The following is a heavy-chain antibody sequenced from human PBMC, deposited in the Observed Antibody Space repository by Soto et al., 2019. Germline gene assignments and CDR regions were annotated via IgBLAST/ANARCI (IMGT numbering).Heavy chain of an antibody. CDR2: IYYSGST. Sequence: PSETLSLTCTVSGGSISSYYWSWIRQPPGKGLEWIGYIYYSGSTNYNPSLKSRVTISVDTSKNQFSLKLSSVTAADTAVYYCARSIGLGYCSGGSCSFDYWGQGTLVTVSS. CDR3: ARSIGLGYCSGGSCSFDY. J-gene: IGHJ4*02. V-gene: IGHV4-59*01. D-gene: IGHD2-15*01. CDR1: GGSISSYY.